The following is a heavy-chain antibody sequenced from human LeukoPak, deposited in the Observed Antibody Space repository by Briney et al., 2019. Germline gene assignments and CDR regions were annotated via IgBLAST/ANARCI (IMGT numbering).Heavy chain of an antibody. CDR2: INHSGST. CDR3: ARGDTYYYDSSGYYHAFDI. J-gene: IGHJ3*02. CDR1: GGSFSGYY. D-gene: IGHD3-22*01. V-gene: IGHV4-34*01. Sequence: SETLSLTCAVYGGSFSGYYWSWIRQLPGKGLEWIGEINHSGSTNYNPSLKSRVTISVDTSKNQFSLKLSSVTAADTAVYYCARGDTYYYDSSGYYHAFDIWGQGTMVTVSS.